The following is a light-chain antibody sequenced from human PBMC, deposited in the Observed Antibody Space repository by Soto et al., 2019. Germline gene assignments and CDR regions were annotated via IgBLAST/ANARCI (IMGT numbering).Light chain of an antibody. CDR2: GAS. V-gene: IGKV3-20*01. J-gene: IGKJ1*01. CDR3: QQSET. Sequence: EIVLTQSPGTLSLSPGERATLSCRASQSVSSSYLAWYQQKPGQAPRLLIYGASSRATGIPDRFSGSGSGTDFTLTVSRLEPEDFAVYYCQQSETFGQGTKVDI. CDR1: QSVSSSY.